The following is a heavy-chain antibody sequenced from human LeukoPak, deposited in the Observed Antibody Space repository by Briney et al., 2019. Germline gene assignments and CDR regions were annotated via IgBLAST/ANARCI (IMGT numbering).Heavy chain of an antibody. D-gene: IGHD3/OR15-3a*01. CDR3: ARRTYSYYGMDV. CDR1: GFTFSSYG. V-gene: IGHV3-30*03. J-gene: IGHJ6*04. Sequence: GGSLRLSCAASGFTFSSYGMHWVRQAPGKGLEGVAVISYDGSNKYYADSVKGRFTICRDNSKNTLYLQMNSLRAEDTAVYYCARRTYSYYGMDVWPKGNTVTVFS. CDR2: ISYDGSNK.